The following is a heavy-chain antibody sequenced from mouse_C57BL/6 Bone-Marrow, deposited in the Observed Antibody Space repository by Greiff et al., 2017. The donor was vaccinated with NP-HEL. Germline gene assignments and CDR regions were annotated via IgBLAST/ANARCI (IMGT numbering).Heavy chain of an antibody. Sequence: VQLQQSGTVLARPGASVKMSCKTSGYTFTSYWMHWVKQRPGQGLEWIGAIYPGNSDTSYNQKFKGKAKLTAVTSASTAYMELSSLTDEDSAFYYCTIFLRFYWYFDVWGTGTTVTVSS. CDR3: TIFLRFYWYFDV. V-gene: IGHV1-5*01. CDR2: IYPGNSDT. J-gene: IGHJ1*03. CDR1: GYTFTSYW.